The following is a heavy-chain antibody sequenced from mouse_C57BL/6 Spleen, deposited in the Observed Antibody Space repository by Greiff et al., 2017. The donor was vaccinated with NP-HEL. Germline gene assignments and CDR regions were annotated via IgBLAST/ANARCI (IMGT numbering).Heavy chain of an antibody. D-gene: IGHD4-1*01. V-gene: IGHV1-19*01. CDR2: INPYNGGT. CDR3: AKEEDNWGGFAY. CDR1: GYTFTDYY. J-gene: IGHJ3*01. Sequence: EVQLQESGPVLVKPGASVKMSCKASGYTFTDYYMNWVKQSHGKSLEWIGVINPYNGGTSYNQKFKGKATLTVDKSSSTAYMELNSLTSEDSAVYYCAKEEDNWGGFAYWGQGTLVTVSA.